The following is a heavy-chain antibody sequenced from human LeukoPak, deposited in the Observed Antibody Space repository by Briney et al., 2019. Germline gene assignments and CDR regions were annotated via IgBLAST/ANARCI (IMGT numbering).Heavy chain of an antibody. CDR3: ARHVAVTTYRYYYYYYMDV. D-gene: IGHD4-17*01. J-gene: IGHJ6*03. V-gene: IGHV5-51*01. CDR2: IYPGDSDT. Sequence: GESLKISCKGSGYSFTSYWIGWVRQMPGKGLEWMGIIYPGDSDTRYSPSFQGQVTISADKSISTAYLQWSSLKASDTAMYYCARHVAVTTYRYYYYYYMDVWAKGPRSPSP. CDR1: GYSFTSYW.